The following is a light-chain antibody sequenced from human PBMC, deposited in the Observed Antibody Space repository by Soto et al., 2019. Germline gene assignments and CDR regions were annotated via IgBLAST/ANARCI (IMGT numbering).Light chain of an antibody. V-gene: IGLV2-23*01. CDR3: CSYAGDSTWV. Sequence: QSALTQPASVSGSPGQSITISCTGSTSDVGSYIFVPWYQQHPGKAPKLMIYEATKRPSGVSNRFSGSQSGNTASLTISGLQAEDEGDYHCCSYAGDSTWVFGGGTKLTVL. CDR1: TSDVGSYIF. J-gene: IGLJ3*02. CDR2: EAT.